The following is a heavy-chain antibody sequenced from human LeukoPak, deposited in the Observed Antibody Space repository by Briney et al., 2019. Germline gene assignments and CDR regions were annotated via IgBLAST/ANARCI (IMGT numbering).Heavy chain of an antibody. D-gene: IGHD5-12*01. Sequence: ASVKVSCKASGYTFTSYDINWVRQATGQGLEWMGWISAYNGNTNYAQKLQGRVTMTTDTSTSTAYMELRSLRSDDTAVYYCARDDVDIVATSYPMDVWGQGTTVTVSS. J-gene: IGHJ6*02. V-gene: IGHV1-18*01. CDR1: GYTFTSYD. CDR3: ARDDVDIVATSYPMDV. CDR2: ISAYNGNT.